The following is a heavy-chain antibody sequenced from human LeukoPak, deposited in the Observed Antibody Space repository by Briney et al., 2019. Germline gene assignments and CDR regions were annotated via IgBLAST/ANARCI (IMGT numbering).Heavy chain of an antibody. J-gene: IGHJ4*02. CDR3: ARGVDSGYPDY. V-gene: IGHV4-59*01. CDR2: IHYNGNT. CDR1: GDSISSYY. D-gene: IGHD3-22*01. Sequence: SETLSLTCSVSGDSISSYYWTWLRQTPGKGLEWIAYIHYNGNTKTNPSLKSRVTISLDTSKNQFSLKLTSLTAADTAVYYCARGVDSGYPDYWGQGILVTVSS.